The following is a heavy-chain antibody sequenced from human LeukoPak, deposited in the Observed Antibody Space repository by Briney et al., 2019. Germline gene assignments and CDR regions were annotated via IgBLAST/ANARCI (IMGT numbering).Heavy chain of an antibody. CDR1: GYSINSGYY. CDR3: ARVGVYYYDFWSPWGV. D-gene: IGHD3-3*01. CDR2: IYHSGST. V-gene: IGHV4-38-2*01. Sequence: SETLSLTCAVSGYSINSGYYWGWIRQPPGKGLEWIGSIYHSGSTYYNPSLKSRVTISVDTSKNQFSLKLSSVTAADTAVYHCARVGVYYYDFWSPWGVWGKGTTVTVSS. J-gene: IGHJ6*04.